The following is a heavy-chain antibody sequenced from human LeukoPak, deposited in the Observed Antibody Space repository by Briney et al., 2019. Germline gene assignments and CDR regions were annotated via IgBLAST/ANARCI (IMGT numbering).Heavy chain of an antibody. CDR2: IRYDGSNK. CDR1: GFTFSSYG. J-gene: IGHJ4*02. V-gene: IGHV3-30*02. Sequence: PGGSLRLSCAASGFTFSSYGMHWVRQAPGKGLEWVAFIRYDGSNKYYADSVKGRFTISRDNSKNTLYLQMNSLRAEDTAVYYCARVRYSSGWYTSDYWGQGTLVTVSS. D-gene: IGHD6-19*01. CDR3: ARVRYSSGWYTSDY.